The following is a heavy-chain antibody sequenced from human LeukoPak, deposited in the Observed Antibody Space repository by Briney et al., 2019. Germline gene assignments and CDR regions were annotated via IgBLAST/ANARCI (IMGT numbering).Heavy chain of an antibody. CDR3: ARHRSDNTGYRYFDY. CDR2: IYYIGTT. V-gene: IGHV4-39*01. D-gene: IGHD3-9*01. Sequence: SETLSLTCTVSGGAISSSSFYWAWLRQPPGKGLEWIGNIYYIGTTYFNPSLKSRVTISVDTSKNQFSLKLNSVTAADTAVYYCARHRSDNTGYRYFDYWGQGTLVTVSS. CDR1: GGAISSSSFY. J-gene: IGHJ4*02.